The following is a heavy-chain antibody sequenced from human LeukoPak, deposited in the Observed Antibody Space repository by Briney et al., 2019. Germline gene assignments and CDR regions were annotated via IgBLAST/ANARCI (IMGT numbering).Heavy chain of an antibody. CDR1: GFTFSSYW. CDR2: INSDGSST. Sequence: GGSLRLSCAASGFTFSSYWMHWVRQAPGKGLVWVSRINSDGSSTSYADSVKGRFTISRDNAKNTLYLQMNSLSAEDTAVYYCARDSWVDYSNYVDYYYGMDVWGQGTTVTVSS. J-gene: IGHJ6*02. CDR3: ARDSWVDYSNYVDYYYGMDV. D-gene: IGHD4-11*01. V-gene: IGHV3-74*01.